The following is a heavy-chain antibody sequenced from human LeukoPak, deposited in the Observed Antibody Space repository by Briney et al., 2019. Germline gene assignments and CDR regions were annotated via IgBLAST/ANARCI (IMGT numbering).Heavy chain of an antibody. Sequence: ASVKVSCKASGYTFTRYYMHWVRQAPGQGLEWMGIINPSGGSTSYAQKFQGRVTMTRDTSTSTVYMELSSLRSEDTAVYYCARDGYCSSTSCRRYEYYYMDVWGKGTTVTVSS. CDR3: ARDGYCSSTSCRRYEYYYMDV. CDR1: GYTFTRYY. CDR2: INPSGGST. V-gene: IGHV1-46*01. D-gene: IGHD2-2*03. J-gene: IGHJ6*03.